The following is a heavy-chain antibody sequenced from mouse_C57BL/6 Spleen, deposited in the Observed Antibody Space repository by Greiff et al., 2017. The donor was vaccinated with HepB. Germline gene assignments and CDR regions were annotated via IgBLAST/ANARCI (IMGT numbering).Heavy chain of an antibody. Sequence: QVQLKESGPELVKPGASVKISCKASGYAFSSSWMNWVKQRPGKGLEWIGRIYPGDGDTNYNGKFKGKATLTADKSSSTAYMQLSSLTSEDSAVYFCARVPNFPAYFDYWGQGTTLTVSS. D-gene: IGHD1-2*01. J-gene: IGHJ2*01. CDR2: IYPGDGDT. V-gene: IGHV1-82*01. CDR1: GYAFSSSW. CDR3: ARVPNFPAYFDY.